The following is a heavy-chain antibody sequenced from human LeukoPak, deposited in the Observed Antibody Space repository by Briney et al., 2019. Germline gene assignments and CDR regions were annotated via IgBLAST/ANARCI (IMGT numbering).Heavy chain of an antibody. D-gene: IGHD2-2*01. Sequence: GGSLKLSCAASGFTFSSYSMNWVRQAPGKGLEWVSSISSSSSYIYYADSVKGRFTISRDNAKNSLYLQMNSLRAEDTAVYYCARGLVGEFDYWGQGTLVTVSS. CDR1: GFTFSSYS. J-gene: IGHJ4*02. CDR3: ARGLVGEFDY. V-gene: IGHV3-21*01. CDR2: ISSSSSYI.